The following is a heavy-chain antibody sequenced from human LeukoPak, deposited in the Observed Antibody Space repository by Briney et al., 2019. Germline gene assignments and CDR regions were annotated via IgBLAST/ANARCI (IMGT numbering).Heavy chain of an antibody. V-gene: IGHV4-59*01. CDR1: GGSFSGYY. D-gene: IGHD2-15*01. J-gene: IGHJ4*02. Sequence: SETLSLTCAVYGGSFSGYYWSWIRQPPGKGLEWIGLIFYSGTTNYNPSLKSRVTMSVDTSKNQFSLMLSSVTAEDTAVYYCARVRHNCSGGSCYPYFDYWGQGTLVTVSS. CDR3: ARVRHNCSGGSCYPYFDY. CDR2: IFYSGTT.